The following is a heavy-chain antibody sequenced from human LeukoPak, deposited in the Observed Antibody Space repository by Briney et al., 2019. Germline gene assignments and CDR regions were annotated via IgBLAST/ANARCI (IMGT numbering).Heavy chain of an antibody. D-gene: IGHD2/OR15-2a*01. J-gene: IGHJ3*01. CDR1: GFPFSSYG. CDR2: IKHDGSEK. CDR3: ARDTTRGLDAFDV. Sequence: GTSLRLSCAASGFPFSSYGMHWVRQAPGKGLEWVANIKHDGSEKYYVDSVRGRFTISRDNAKNSLYLQMNSLRAEDTAVYYCARDTTRGLDAFDVWGQGTMVTVSS. V-gene: IGHV3-7*03.